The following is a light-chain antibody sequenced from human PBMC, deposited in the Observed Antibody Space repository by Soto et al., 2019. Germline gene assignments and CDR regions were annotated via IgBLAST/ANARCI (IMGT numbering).Light chain of an antibody. CDR3: SSYTSSVAHV. V-gene: IGLV2-14*01. CDR2: EVS. Sequence: QSALTQPASVSGSPGQSITIPCTGTSSDIGGYNDVSWYQQHPGKAPKLMIYEVSHRPSGISNRFSGSKSGNTASLTISGLQAEDEADYYCSSYTSSVAHVFGTVTKVTVL. J-gene: IGLJ1*01. CDR1: SSDIGGYND.